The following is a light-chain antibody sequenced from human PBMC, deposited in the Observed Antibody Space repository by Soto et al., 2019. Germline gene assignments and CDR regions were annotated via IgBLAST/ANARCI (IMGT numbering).Light chain of an antibody. CDR1: QSISGY. Sequence: DIQMTQSPSSLSASVGDRVTITCRASQSISGYLNWYQQRPGQAPKFLIFAASTLQRGVPSRFSGSGSGTEFTLTISSLQPEDFATYYCQQTYSTLLWTFGQGTKVDI. CDR3: QQTYSTLLWT. CDR2: AAS. V-gene: IGKV1-39*01. J-gene: IGKJ1*01.